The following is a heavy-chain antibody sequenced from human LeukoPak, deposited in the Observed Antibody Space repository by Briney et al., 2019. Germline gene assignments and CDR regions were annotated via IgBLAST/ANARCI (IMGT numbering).Heavy chain of an antibody. Sequence: SVKVFCKASGGTFSSYAISWVRQAPGQGLEWMGGIIPIFGTANYAQKFQGRVTITADESTSTAYMELSSLRSEDTAVYYCARELSSGYYFQHWGQGTLVTVSS. CDR2: IIPIFGTA. J-gene: IGHJ1*01. D-gene: IGHD3-22*01. CDR3: ARELSSGYYFQH. CDR1: GGTFSSYA. V-gene: IGHV1-69*13.